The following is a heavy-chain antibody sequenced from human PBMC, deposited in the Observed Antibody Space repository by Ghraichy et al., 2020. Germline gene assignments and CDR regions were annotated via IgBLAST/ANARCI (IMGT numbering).Heavy chain of an antibody. D-gene: IGHD2-15*01. V-gene: IGHV3-30*18. CDR1: RFTFSSYG. J-gene: IGHJ4*02. Sequence: GGSLRLSCAASRFTFSSYGMHWVRQAPGKGLEWVAVISYDGSNKYYADSVKGRFTISRDNSKNTLYLQMNSLRAEDTAVYYCAKGYLLRGGYFDYWGQGTLVTVSS. CDR3: AKGYLLRGGYFDY. CDR2: ISYDGSNK.